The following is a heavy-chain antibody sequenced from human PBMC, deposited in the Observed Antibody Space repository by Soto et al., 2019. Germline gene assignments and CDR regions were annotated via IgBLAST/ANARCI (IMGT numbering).Heavy chain of an antibody. CDR2: INPNSGGT. Sequence: GASVKVSCKASGYTFTGYYMHWLRQSPGQGLEWMGWINPNSGGTNYAQKFQGWVTMTKDTSISTAYMELSRLRSDDTAVYYCARALGYDSSGYYRYYYYYGMDVWGQGTTVTVSS. J-gene: IGHJ6*02. V-gene: IGHV1-2*04. CDR1: GYTFTGYY. D-gene: IGHD3-22*01. CDR3: ARALGYDSSGYYRYYYYYGMDV.